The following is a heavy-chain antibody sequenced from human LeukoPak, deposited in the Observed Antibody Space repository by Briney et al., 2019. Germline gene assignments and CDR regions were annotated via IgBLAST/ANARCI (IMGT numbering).Heavy chain of an antibody. V-gene: IGHV1-69*06. Sequence: GASVKVSCKASGGTFSSYAISWVRQAPGQGLEWMGGIIPIFGTANYAQKFQGRVTITADKSTSTAYMELSSLRSEDTAVYYCASLSGSYYYDSSTLFGMDVWGQGTTVTVSS. J-gene: IGHJ6*02. D-gene: IGHD3-22*01. CDR3: ASLSGSYYYDSSTLFGMDV. CDR2: IIPIFGTA. CDR1: GGTFSSYA.